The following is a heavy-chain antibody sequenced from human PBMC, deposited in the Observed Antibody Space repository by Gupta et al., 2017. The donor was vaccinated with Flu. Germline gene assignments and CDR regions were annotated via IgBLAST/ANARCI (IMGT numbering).Heavy chain of an antibody. Sequence: WVRQAPGKGLEWVAVIWYNGINKYYADSVQGRLTISRDNSKNTLHLQMNSLRVEDTGVYYCARGNGPDFMDVWGQGTTVTVSS. J-gene: IGHJ6*02. CDR3: ARGNGPDFMDV. D-gene: IGHD2-8*01. CDR2: IWYNGINK. V-gene: IGHV3-33*01.